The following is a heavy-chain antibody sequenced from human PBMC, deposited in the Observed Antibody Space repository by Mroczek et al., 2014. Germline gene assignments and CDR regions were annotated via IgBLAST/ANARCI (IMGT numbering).Heavy chain of an antibody. Sequence: QVQLQESGAGLLKPSETLSLTCAVYGGSFSGYYWSWIRQPPGKGLEWIGEINHSGSTNYNPSLKSRVTISVDTSKNQFSLKLSSVTAADTAVYYCARDPYYYDSSGYYDYWGQGTLVTVSS. D-gene: IGHD3-22*01. V-gene: IGHV4-34*01. J-gene: IGHJ4*02. CDR1: GGSFSGYY. CDR3: ARDPYYYDSSGYYDY. CDR2: INHSGST.